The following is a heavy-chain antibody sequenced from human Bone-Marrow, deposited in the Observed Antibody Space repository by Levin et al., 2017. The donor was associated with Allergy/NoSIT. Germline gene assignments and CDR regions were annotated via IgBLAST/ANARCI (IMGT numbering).Heavy chain of an antibody. CDR2: IYSGGRG. J-gene: IGHJ3*01. CDR3: AIYGSGNDYSAFDV. D-gene: IGHD3-10*01. V-gene: IGHV3-53*01. CDR1: GFTVSSNH. Sequence: ETLSLTCAASGFTVSSNHMSWVRQAPGKGLEWVSLIYSGGRGYYADSVRGRFTISRDNSKNTLYLQLNSLRAEDTAVYYCAIYGSGNDYSAFDVWGQGTMVTVSS.